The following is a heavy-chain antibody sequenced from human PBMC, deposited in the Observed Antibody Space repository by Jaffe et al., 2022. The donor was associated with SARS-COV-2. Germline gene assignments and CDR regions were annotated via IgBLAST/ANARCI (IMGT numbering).Heavy chain of an antibody. V-gene: IGHV3-30-3*01. D-gene: IGHD5-18*01. CDR1: GFTFSSYA. CDR2: ISYDGSNK. CDR3: ARGRADTAMVSFSY. Sequence: QVQLVESGGGVVQPGRSLRLSCAASGFTFSSYAMHWVRQAPGKGLEWVAVISYDGSNKYYADSVKGRFTISRDNSKNTLYLQMNSLRAEDTAVYYCARGRADTAMVSFSYWGQGTLVTVSS. J-gene: IGHJ4*02.